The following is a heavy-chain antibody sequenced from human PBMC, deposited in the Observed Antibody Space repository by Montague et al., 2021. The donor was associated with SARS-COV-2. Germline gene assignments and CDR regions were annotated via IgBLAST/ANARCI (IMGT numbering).Heavy chain of an antibody. Sequence: SLRLSCAASGFTFSNYWMNWARQAPGKGLEWVASIKSDGSGQNYVDSVKGRFTISRDNAKKSLYLQMNSLRVDDMAVYYCARSLFSSGSFWGQGTLVTVSS. V-gene: IGHV3-7*01. CDR3: ARSLFSSGSF. CDR1: GFTFSNYW. J-gene: IGHJ4*02. D-gene: IGHD3-10*01. CDR2: IKSDGSGQ.